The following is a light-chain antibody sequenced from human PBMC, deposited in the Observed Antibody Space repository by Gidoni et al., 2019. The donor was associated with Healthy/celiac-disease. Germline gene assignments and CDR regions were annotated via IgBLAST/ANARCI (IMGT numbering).Light chain of an antibody. V-gene: IGKV3-15*01. CDR2: GAS. J-gene: IGKJ2*01. CDR3: QQYNNWPPYT. Sequence: ELVMTQSPATLSVSPGERATLTCRASQRVSSNLAWYQQNPGQAPRLLIYGASTRATGIPARFSGSGSGTEFTLTLSSLQSEDFAVYYCQQYNNWPPYTFGQGTKLEIK. CDR1: QRVSSN.